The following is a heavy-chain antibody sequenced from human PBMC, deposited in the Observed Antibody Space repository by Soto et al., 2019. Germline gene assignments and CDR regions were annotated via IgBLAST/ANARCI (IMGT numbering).Heavy chain of an antibody. J-gene: IGHJ4*02. CDR1: GFTFSSYA. D-gene: IGHD3-16*02. V-gene: IGHV3-23*01. Sequence: PGGSLRLSCAASGFTFSSYAMSWVRQAPGKGLEWVSAISGSGGSTYYADSVKGRFTISRDNSKNTLYLQMNSLRAEDTAVYYCAKDRPIKFGGVIAPFDYWGQGTLVTVSS. CDR2: ISGSGGST. CDR3: AKDRPIKFGGVIAPFDY.